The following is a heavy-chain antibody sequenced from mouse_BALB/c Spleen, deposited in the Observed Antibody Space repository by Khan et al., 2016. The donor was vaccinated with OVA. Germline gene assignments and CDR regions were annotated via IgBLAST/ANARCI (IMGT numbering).Heavy chain of an antibody. V-gene: IGHV9-4*02. D-gene: IGHD2-12*01. J-gene: IGHJ4*01. CDR2: INTHSGVP. CDR3: AGGGAADYRNDGGAMEY. CDR1: GYTFTTAG. Sequence: QIQLVQSGPELKKPGETVRISCKASGYTFTTAGIQWVQKMPGKGLKWIGWINTHSGVPKYAEDFKGRFAFSLEISVNTAYLQITNLTNEDTVTYFGAGGGAADYRNDGGAMEYWGQGTLVTVSS.